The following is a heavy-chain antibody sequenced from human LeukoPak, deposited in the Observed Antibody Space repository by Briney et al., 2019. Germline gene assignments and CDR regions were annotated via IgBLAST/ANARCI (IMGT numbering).Heavy chain of an antibody. Sequence: SETLSLTCAVYGGSFSGYYWSWIRQPPGKGLEWIGEINHSGSINYNPSLKSRVTISVDTSKNQFSLKLSSVTAADTGVYYCARGLGYCGSTSCYGAPPYGMDVWGQGTTDTVSS. CDR3: ARGLGYCGSTSCYGAPPYGMDV. J-gene: IGHJ6*02. CDR1: GGSFSGYY. CDR2: INHSGSI. V-gene: IGHV4-34*01. D-gene: IGHD2-2*03.